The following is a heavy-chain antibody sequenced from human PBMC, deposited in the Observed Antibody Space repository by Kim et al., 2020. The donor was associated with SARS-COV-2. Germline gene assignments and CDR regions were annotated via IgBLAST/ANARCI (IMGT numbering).Heavy chain of an antibody. J-gene: IGHJ4*02. D-gene: IGHD2-15*01. CDR2: PGDSDT. CDR3: ARIGDY. Sequence: PGDSDTRYSPSFQGQVTNSADKSISTAYLQWSSLKASDTAMYYCARIGDYWGQGTLVTVSS. V-gene: IGHV5-51*01.